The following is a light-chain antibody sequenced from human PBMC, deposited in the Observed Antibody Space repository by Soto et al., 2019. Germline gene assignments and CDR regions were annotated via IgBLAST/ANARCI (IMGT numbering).Light chain of an antibody. V-gene: IGKV1-9*01. Sequence: IQLTQAPSFLSASAGDRVSITCRASQAISSYLAWYQQKPGRAPKLLIYAASTLQSGVPSRFSGSGSGTEFTLTISSLQPEDFATYYCLQHNSYPLLTFGGGTKVDIK. CDR1: QAISSY. CDR3: LQHNSYPLLT. J-gene: IGKJ4*01. CDR2: AAS.